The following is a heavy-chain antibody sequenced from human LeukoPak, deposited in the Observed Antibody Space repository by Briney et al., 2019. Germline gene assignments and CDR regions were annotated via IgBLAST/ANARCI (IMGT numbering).Heavy chain of an antibody. CDR2: ITNTGSPI. Sequence: GGSLRLSCAASGFTFSDYYVTWIRQAPGKGLEWVSYITNTGSPIYYADSVKGRFTISRDNARNSLYLQMNSLRAEDTAVYYCARGGYDGYLIYWGQGTLVTVSS. V-gene: IGHV3-11*01. CDR1: GFTFSDYY. D-gene: IGHD5-12*01. J-gene: IGHJ4*02. CDR3: ARGGYDGYLIY.